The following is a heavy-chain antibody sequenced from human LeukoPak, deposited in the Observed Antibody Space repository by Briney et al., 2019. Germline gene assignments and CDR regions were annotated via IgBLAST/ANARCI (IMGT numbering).Heavy chain of an antibody. V-gene: IGHV4-39*01. CDR3: ARLDTVDTTFDY. CDR2: IYYSGTT. J-gene: IGHJ4*02. Sequence: SETLSLTCTVSGGSISGSNYYWGWIRQPPGKGLEWIGSIYYSGTTYYNPSLKSRVTISVDTSKNQFSLEVTSMTAADTAVYYCARLDTVDTTFDYWGQGTLVTVSS. D-gene: IGHD4-23*01. CDR1: GGSISGSNYY.